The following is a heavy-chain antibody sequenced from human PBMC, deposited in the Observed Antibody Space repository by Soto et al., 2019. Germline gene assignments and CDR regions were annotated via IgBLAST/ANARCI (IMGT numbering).Heavy chain of an antibody. J-gene: IGHJ4*02. CDR1: GFYITNYW. V-gene: IGHV3-7*01. Sequence: DVQLVESGGGLVQPGGSLRLSCAASGFYITNYWMTWVRQAPGKGPEWVANIKEDGSLKFYVDSVRGRFTISRDNAKNSVYLGMSRLRAESTDVYYCVRDSYTAHWHTAGEDYWGQGPLVTVSS. CDR2: IKEDGSLK. CDR3: VRDSYTAHWHTAGEDY. D-gene: IGHD5-18*01.